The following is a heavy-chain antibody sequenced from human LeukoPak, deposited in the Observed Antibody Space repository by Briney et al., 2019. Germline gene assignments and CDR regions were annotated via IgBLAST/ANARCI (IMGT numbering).Heavy chain of an antibody. Sequence: SGPTLVKPTQTLTLTCTFSGFSLSTSGMCVNWIRQPPGKALEWLARIDWDDDKYYSTSLQTRLTISKDTSKNQVVLTMTNMDPVGTATYYCSRILYDNRYFDYWGQGTLVTVSS. CDR2: IDWDDDK. CDR1: GFSLSTSGMC. J-gene: IGHJ4*02. V-gene: IGHV2-70*11. CDR3: SRILYDNRYFDY. D-gene: IGHD3-22*01.